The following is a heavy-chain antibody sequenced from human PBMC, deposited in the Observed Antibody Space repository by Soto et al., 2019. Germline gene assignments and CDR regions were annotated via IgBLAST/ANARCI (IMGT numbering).Heavy chain of an antibody. V-gene: IGHV1-69*01. CDR1: GGTFSSYA. J-gene: IGHJ6*02. CDR2: FNPIFETA. CDR3: TRGITLIRGVIPPGYYYGMDV. D-gene: IGHD3-10*01. Sequence: QVQLVQSGAEVKKPGSSVKVSCKASGGTFSSYAISWVRQAPGQGLEWMGGFNPIFETANYAQKFQGRVTIPADESTNTAYMELSSLRSEDTAVYYSTRGITLIRGVIPPGYYYGMDVWGQGTTVAVSS.